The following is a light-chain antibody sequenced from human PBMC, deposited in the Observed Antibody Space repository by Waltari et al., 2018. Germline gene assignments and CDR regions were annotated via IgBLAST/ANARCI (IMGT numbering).Light chain of an antibody. Sequence: QSVLTQPPSASGTPGQRVTISCSGSSSNIGNIPVTWYRHVPGTTPKLLIYRNDQRPSGVPDRFSGSKSGTSASLAISGLRSEDEADYFCAAWDDSLNGHWEFGGGTKLTVL. CDR2: RND. V-gene: IGLV1-44*01. CDR3: AAWDDSLNGHWE. CDR1: SSNIGNIP. J-gene: IGLJ2*01.